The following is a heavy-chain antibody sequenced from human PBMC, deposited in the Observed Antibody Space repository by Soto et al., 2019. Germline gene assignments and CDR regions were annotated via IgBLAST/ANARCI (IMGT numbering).Heavy chain of an antibody. CDR3: ARGKGYYDFWSGEVDY. Sequence: QVQLVESGGGVVQPGRSLRLSCAASGFTFSSYAMHWVRQAPGKGLEWVAVISYDGSNKYYADSVKGRFTISRDNSKNTLYLQRNSLRAEDTAVYYCARGKGYYDFWSGEVDYWGQGTLVTVSS. J-gene: IGHJ4*02. CDR2: ISYDGSNK. D-gene: IGHD3-3*01. V-gene: IGHV3-30-3*01. CDR1: GFTFSSYA.